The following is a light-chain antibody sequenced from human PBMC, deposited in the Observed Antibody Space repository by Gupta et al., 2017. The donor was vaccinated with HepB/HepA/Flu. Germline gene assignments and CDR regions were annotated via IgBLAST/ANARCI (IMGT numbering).Light chain of an antibody. J-gene: IGLJ2*01. Sequence: SGLTQPASVSGSPGPSITISCTGTSSDVGHDDYVSWYQQHPGQDPKLLIFHVNNRPAGVSIPGSGSESGTSATLTISGLQTEDEAEYFCCSYTTSASLVFGGGTKLTVL. CDR3: CSYTTSASLV. CDR1: SSDVGHDDY. CDR2: HVN. V-gene: IGLV2-14*03.